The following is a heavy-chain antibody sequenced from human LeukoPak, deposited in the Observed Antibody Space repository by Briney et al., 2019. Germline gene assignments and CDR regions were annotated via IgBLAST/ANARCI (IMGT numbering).Heavy chain of an antibody. CDR2: INHSGRT. CDR3: ARVSLRFGELMY. D-gene: IGHD3-10*01. V-gene: IGHV4-34*01. J-gene: IGHJ4*02. CDR1: GVSFSGYY. Sequence: SETLSLTCAVYGVSFSGYYWSWIRQPPGKGLEGVGEINHSGRTNYNPSLKRRLTISVDTSKNQFSLKLSSVTAADTAVYYCARVSLRFGELMYWGQGTLVTVSS.